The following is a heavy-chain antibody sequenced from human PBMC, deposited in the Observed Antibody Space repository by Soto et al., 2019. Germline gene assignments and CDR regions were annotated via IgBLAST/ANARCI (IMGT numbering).Heavy chain of an antibody. J-gene: IGHJ6*02. CDR1: GGSISSYY. V-gene: IGHV4-59*01. D-gene: IGHD6-19*01. CDR3: ARENRGLSSCCAYYYYGMAV. Sequence: SETLSLTCTVSGGSISSYYWSWIRQPPGKGLEWIGYIYYSGSTNYNPSLKSRVTISVDTSKNQFSLKLSSVTAADTAVYYCARENRGLSSCCAYYYYGMAVWGQGSSVPVSS. CDR2: IYYSGST.